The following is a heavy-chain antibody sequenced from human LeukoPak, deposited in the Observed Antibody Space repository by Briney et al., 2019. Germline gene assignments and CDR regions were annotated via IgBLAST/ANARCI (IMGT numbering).Heavy chain of an antibody. CDR2: INHSGST. Sequence: SETLSLTCAVYGGSFSGYYWSWIRQPPGKGLEWIGEINHSGSTNYNPSLKSRVTISVDTSKNQFSLKLSSVTAADTAVYYCARAEDAFDIWGQGTMVTDSS. V-gene: IGHV4-34*01. CDR1: GGSFSGYY. J-gene: IGHJ3*02. CDR3: ARAEDAFDI. D-gene: IGHD1-14*01.